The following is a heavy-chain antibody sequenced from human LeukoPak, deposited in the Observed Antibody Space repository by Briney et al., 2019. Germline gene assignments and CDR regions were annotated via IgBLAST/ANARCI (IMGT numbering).Heavy chain of an antibody. V-gene: IGHV1-18*01. CDR1: GYTFTSYG. CDR3: ARTPVSSGWHDYYYGMDV. Sequence: ASVKVSCMASGYTFTSYGISWVRQAPGQGLEWMGWISAYNGNTNYAQKLQGRVTMTTDTSTSTAYMELRSLRSDDTAVYYCARTPVSSGWHDYYYGMDVWGQGTTVTVSS. D-gene: IGHD6-19*01. J-gene: IGHJ6*02. CDR2: ISAYNGNT.